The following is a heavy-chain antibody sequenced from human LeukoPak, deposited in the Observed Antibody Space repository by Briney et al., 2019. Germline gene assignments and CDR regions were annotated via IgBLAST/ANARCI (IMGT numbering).Heavy chain of an antibody. CDR3: ARVMDYYDGSGYPPPAAADY. CDR1: GYSIRSAYY. Sequence: SETLSLNCTVSGYSIRSAYYWGWIRQPPGKGLEWIGSIYHSGTIYYNPSLKSRVTISVDTSKNQFSLKLTSVTAADTAVYYCARVMDYYDGSGYPPPAAADYWGQGTLVTVSS. CDR2: IYHSGTI. D-gene: IGHD3-22*01. J-gene: IGHJ4*02. V-gene: IGHV4-38-2*02.